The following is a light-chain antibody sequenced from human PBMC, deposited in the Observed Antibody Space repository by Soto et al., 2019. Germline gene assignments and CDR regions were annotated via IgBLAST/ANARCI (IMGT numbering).Light chain of an antibody. CDR2: GAS. V-gene: IGKV3-20*01. J-gene: IGKJ1*01. CDR3: QHYNSYSEA. Sequence: EIVLTQSPGTLSLSLGERATLSCRASQGISSSYLAWYQQKPGQAPRLLIYGASSRATGIPDRFSGSGSGTDFTLTISRLEPEDFATYYCQHYNSYSEAFGQGTKVELK. CDR1: QGISSSY.